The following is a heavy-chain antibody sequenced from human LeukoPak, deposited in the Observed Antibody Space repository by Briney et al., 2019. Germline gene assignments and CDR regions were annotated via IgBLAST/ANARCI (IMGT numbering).Heavy chain of an antibody. Sequence: PGGSLRLSCAASGFTLSSYAMSWVRQPPGKGLEWIGEINHSGSTNYNPSLKSRVTISVDTSKNQFSLKLSSVTAADTAVYYCARDNYGSGSYYPSDYWGQGTLVTVSS. D-gene: IGHD3-10*01. CDR1: GFTLSSYA. J-gene: IGHJ4*02. V-gene: IGHV4-34*01. CDR2: INHSGST. CDR3: ARDNYGSGSYYPSDY.